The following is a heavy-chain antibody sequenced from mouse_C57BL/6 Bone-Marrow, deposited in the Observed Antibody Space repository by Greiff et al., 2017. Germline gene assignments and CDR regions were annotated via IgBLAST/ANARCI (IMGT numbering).Heavy chain of an antibody. CDR2: LDPNSGGT. D-gene: IGHD2-2*01. V-gene: IGHV1-72*01. J-gene: IGHJ3*01. CDR3: AREIIYYGYEGVAY. CDR1: GYTFTSSW. Sequence: QVQLQQPGAELVTPGASVPLSCKASGYTFTSSWMHWVKQRPGRGLAWLGRLDPNSGGTKSNEKFKSKATLTVDQPSSTAYMQLRSLTSEDSAVYYCAREIIYYGYEGVAYWGQGTLVTVSA.